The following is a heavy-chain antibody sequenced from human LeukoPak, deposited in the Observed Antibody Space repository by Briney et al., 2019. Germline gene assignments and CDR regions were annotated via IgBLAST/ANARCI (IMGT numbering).Heavy chain of an antibody. D-gene: IGHD3-10*01. CDR1: GYSISSGYY. J-gene: IGHJ4*02. CDR3: ARTDYYGSGSFFY. V-gene: IGHV4-38-2*01. CDR2: IYHSGST. Sequence: SETLSLTCAVSGYSISSGYYWGWIRQPPGKGLEWIGSIYHSGSTYYNPSLKSRVTISVDTSKNQFSLKLSSVTAADTAVYYCARTDYYGSGSFFYWGQGTLVTVSP.